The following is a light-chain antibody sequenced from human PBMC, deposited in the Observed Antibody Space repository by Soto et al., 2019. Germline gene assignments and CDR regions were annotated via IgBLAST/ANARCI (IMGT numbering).Light chain of an antibody. J-gene: IGLJ1*01. CDR3: FSHRSGDSHV. CDR1: SSDIGAYNY. V-gene: IGLV2-14*01. Sequence: QSVLNQPGSVYGSPGQSIAISCTGTSSDIGAYNYVSWYQQYPGKAPKLMIYGVTNRPSGVSNRFSGSKTGNTASLTISGLQAEDEADYYCFSHRSGDSHVFGTGTKVTVL. CDR2: GVT.